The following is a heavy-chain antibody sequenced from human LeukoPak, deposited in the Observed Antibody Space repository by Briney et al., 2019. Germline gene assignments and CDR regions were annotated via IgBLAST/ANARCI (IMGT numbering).Heavy chain of an antibody. CDR3: ARGGIAAAGTFSSYYYYYMDV. CDR2: IIPIFGTA. Sequence: SVKVSCKASGGTFSSYAISWVRQVPGQGLEWMGGIIPIFGTANYAQKFQGRVTITADKSTSTAYMELSSLRSEDTAVYYCARGGIAAAGTFSSYYYYYMDVWGKGTTVTISS. CDR1: GGTFSSYA. J-gene: IGHJ6*03. V-gene: IGHV1-69*06. D-gene: IGHD6-13*01.